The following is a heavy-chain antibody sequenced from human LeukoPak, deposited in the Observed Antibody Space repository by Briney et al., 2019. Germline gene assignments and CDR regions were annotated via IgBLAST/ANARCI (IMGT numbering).Heavy chain of an antibody. V-gene: IGHV4-4*07. D-gene: IGHD3-22*01. CDR2: IYTSGST. CDR1: GGSISDYY. Sequence: PSETLSLTCTVSGGSISDYYWSWIRQPAGKGLEWIGRIYTSGSTNYNPSLKSRVTMSVDTSRNQFSLSLTSVTAADTAVYYCARDRHYDDSRYYLPLDYWGQGTLVTVSS. CDR3: ARDRHYDDSRYYLPLDY. J-gene: IGHJ4*02.